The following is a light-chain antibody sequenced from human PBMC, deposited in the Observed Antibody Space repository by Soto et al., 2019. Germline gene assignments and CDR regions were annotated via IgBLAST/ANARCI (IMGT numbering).Light chain of an antibody. J-gene: IGKJ4*01. Sequence: EIVLTQSPGTLSLSPGERATLSCRASQSVSSSYLAWYQQKPGQAPRLLIYGASSRATGIPDRFSGSGSGTDFTLTISRLEAEDCAVYYCQQYGSPLTFGGGTKVDIK. CDR2: GAS. CDR3: QQYGSPLT. CDR1: QSVSSSY. V-gene: IGKV3-20*01.